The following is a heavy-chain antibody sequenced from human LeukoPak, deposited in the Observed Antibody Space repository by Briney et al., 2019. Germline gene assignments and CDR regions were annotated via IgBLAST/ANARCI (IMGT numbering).Heavy chain of an antibody. V-gene: IGHV1-24*01. Sequence: ASVTVSCKVSGYTLTELSMHWVRQAPGAGLAWMGGFDPEDDEIIYAQRFQGRVTMTEDASTDTAYMELRSLRSEDTAVYYCATETGNFYFYSWGQGTLDTVSS. CDR1: GYTLTELS. CDR2: FDPEDDEI. D-gene: IGHD1-7*01. CDR3: ATETGNFYFYS. J-gene: IGHJ4*02.